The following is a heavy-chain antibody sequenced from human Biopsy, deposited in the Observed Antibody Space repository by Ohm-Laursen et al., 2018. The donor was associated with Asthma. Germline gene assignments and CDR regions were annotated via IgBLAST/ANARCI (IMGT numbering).Heavy chain of an antibody. D-gene: IGHD5-12*01. CDR2: ISYDGNHK. CDR3: AKRRGYSGQDNDY. V-gene: IGHV3-30*18. CDR1: GFMFRSFG. J-gene: IGHJ4*02. Sequence: RSLRLSCSASGFMFRSFGMHWVRQAPGKGLEWVAVISYDGNHKFYEDSVKGRFTISRDNSKNTLYLQMNSLRTEDTAVYYCAKRRGYSGQDNDYWGQGTLVSVSS.